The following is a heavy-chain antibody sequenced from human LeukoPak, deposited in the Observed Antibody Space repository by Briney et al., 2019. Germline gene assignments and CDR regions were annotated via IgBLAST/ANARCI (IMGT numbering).Heavy chain of an antibody. Sequence: GGSLRLSCTASGFTFNNYGMHWVRQAPGKGLEWVAFIRYDGNNKYYADSVKGRFTISRDNSKNTLYLQMNSLRAEDTAVYYCAKDRDWVVSSYFDYWGQGTLVTVSS. CDR3: AKDRDWVVSSYFDY. V-gene: IGHV3-30*02. CDR1: GFTFNNYG. J-gene: IGHJ4*02. D-gene: IGHD2-15*01. CDR2: IRYDGNNK.